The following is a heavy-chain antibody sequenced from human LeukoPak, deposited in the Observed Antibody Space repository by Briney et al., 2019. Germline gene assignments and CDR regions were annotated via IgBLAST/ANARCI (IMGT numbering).Heavy chain of an antibody. D-gene: IGHD3-22*01. CDR2: ISSSSSYI. J-gene: IGHJ4*02. CDR1: GFTFSSYS. CDR3: AGDGYYDSSGYYLDY. V-gene: IGHV3-21*01. Sequence: PGGSLRLSCAASGFTFSSYSMNWVRQAPGKGLEWVSSISSSSSYIYYADSVKGRFTISRDNAKNSLYLQMNSLRAEDTAVYYCAGDGYYDSSGYYLDYWGQGTLVTVSS.